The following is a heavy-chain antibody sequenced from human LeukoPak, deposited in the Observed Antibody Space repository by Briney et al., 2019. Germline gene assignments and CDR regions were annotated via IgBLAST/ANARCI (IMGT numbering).Heavy chain of an antibody. CDR2: ISTNDGHA. CDR1: GYSFTSYG. CDR3: ARSRAFNSGAFDP. V-gene: IGHV1-18*01. D-gene: IGHD1-26*01. J-gene: IGHJ5*02. Sequence: ASVKVSCKASGYSFTSYGITWVRQAPGQGLEWMGWISTNDGHANYAQKLQGRVTLTTDTSTVTAYMELRSLRSDDTAVYYCARSRAFNSGAFDPWGQGSLVTVSS.